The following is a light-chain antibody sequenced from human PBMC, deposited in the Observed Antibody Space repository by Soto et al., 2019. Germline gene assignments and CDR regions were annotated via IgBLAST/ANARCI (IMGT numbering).Light chain of an antibody. CDR2: LGS. CDR3: MGALQSPPT. V-gene: IGKV2-28*01. Sequence: DIVLPQSPVSLPVTPGEPASISCRSSXSLLHSNGYNYLDWYLQKPGQSPQLLIYLGSNRASGVPDRFSASASGTDFTLTISRVEAEDVGVYYCMGALQSPPTFGQGTKVDIK. CDR1: XSLLHSNGYNY. J-gene: IGKJ1*01.